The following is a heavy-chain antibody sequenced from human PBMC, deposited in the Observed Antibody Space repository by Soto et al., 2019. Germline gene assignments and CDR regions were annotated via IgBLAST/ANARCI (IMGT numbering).Heavy chain of an antibody. CDR1: GGSISSYY. Sequence: QVQLQESGPGLVKPSETLSLTCTVSGGSISSYYWSWIRQPPGKGLEWIGYIYYSGSTNYNPSLKSRVTISVDTSKNQFSLKLSSVTAADTAVYYCARVDYYDSSAFDIWGQVTMVTVSS. D-gene: IGHD3-22*01. V-gene: IGHV4-59*01. CDR2: IYYSGST. J-gene: IGHJ3*02. CDR3: ARVDYYDSSAFDI.